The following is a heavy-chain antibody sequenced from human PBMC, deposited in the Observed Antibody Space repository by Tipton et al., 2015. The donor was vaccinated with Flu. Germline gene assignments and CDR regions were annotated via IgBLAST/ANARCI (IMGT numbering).Heavy chain of an antibody. J-gene: IGHJ5*02. D-gene: IGHD4-11*01. CDR2: VHRTGSP. CDR3: SRRDYSIYVSEPKNWFDP. CDR1: GDSIGSQYF. V-gene: IGHV4-38-2*01. Sequence: LRLSCSVSGDSIGSQYFWGWIRQPPGKGLEWIGNVHRTGSPYYNPSLRSRVTIAVDGPKNQFSLRLTSVTAADTAVYYCSRRDYSIYVSEPKNWFDPWGQGTLVTVSS.